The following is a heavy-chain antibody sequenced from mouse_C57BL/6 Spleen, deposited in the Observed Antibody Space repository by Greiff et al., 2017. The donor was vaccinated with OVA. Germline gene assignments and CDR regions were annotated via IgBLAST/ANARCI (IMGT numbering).Heavy chain of an antibody. Sequence: QVTLKVSGPGILQSSQTLSLTCSFSGFSLSTSGMGVSWIRQPSGKGLEWLAHIYWDDDTRYNPSLKSRLTSSKDTSRNQVFLKITSVDTADTATYYCARRPIYYDYHWYFDVWGTGTTVTVSS. V-gene: IGHV8-12*01. CDR1: GFSLSTSGMG. CDR3: ARRPIYYDYHWYFDV. D-gene: IGHD2-4*01. J-gene: IGHJ1*03. CDR2: IYWDDDT.